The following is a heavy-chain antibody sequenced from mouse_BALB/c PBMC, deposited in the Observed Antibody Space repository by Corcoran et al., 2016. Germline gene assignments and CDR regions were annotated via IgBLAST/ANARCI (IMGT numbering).Heavy chain of an antibody. V-gene: IGHV9-3-1*01. CDR3: AREPRAMDY. Sequence: QIQLVQSGPELKKHGETVKISCKASGYTFKNYGMNWVKQAPGKGLKWMGWINTYTGEPTYADDFKGRFAFSLETSASTAYLQINNLKNEDTATNFCAREPRAMDYWGQGTSVTVSS. J-gene: IGHJ4*01. CDR2: INTYTGEP. CDR1: GYTFKNYG.